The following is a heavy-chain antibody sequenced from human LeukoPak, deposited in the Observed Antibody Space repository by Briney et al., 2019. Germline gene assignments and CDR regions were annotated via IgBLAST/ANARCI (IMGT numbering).Heavy chain of an antibody. V-gene: IGHV4-39*01. J-gene: IGHJ4*02. CDR2: IYYSGST. CDR1: GGSISSSSYY. D-gene: IGHD2-2*01. CDR3: ARSLLGVVVPAATTHFDY. Sequence: SETLSLTCTVSGGSISSSSYYWGWIRQPPGKGLEWIGSIYYSGSTYYNPSLKSRVTISVDTSKNQLSLKLSSVTAADTAVYYCARSLLGVVVPAATTHFDYWGQGTLVTVSS.